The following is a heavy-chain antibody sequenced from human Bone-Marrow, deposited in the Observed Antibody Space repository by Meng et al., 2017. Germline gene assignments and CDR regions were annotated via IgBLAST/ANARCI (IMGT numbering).Heavy chain of an antibody. V-gene: IGHV4-4*02. Sequence: QGQLQEPGPGLVKPSGTLSLTCAVSGGSISSSNWWRWVRQPPGKGLEWIGEIYHSGSTNYNPSLKSRVTISVDKSKNQFSLKLSSVTAADTAVYYCARALTYGSGGYNSRIFDYWGQGTLVTVSS. CDR2: IYHSGST. J-gene: IGHJ4*02. D-gene: IGHD3-10*01. CDR3: ARALTYGSGGYNSRIFDY. CDR1: GGSISSSNW.